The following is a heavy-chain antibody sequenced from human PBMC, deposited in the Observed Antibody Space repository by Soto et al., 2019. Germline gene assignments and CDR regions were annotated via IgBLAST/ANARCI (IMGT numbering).Heavy chain of an antibody. Sequence: QVQLQESGPGLVKPSQTLSLTCTVSGGSISSGGYYWSWIRQHPGKGLEWIGYIYYSGSTYYNPSLKSRVTLSVDTSKHQFSLKLSSVTAADTAVYYCAREVVEVTTFDYWGQGTLVTVSS. CDR3: AREVVEVTTFDY. V-gene: IGHV4-31*03. CDR2: IYYSGST. J-gene: IGHJ4*02. D-gene: IGHD2-21*02. CDR1: GGSISSGGYY.